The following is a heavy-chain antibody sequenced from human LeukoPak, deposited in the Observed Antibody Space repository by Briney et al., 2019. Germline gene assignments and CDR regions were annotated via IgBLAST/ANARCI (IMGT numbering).Heavy chain of an antibody. V-gene: IGHV3-23*01. D-gene: IGHD3-22*01. J-gene: IGHJ4*02. Sequence: PGGSLRLSCAASGFTFSSYAMSWVRQAPGKGLEWVSVISDSGGTTYYADSVKGRFTVSRDNSQNTLYLQMSSLTSEDTAVYYCAKDRGDYFDTSSQSFDSWGQGTLVTVSS. CDR2: ISDSGGTT. CDR1: GFTFSSYA. CDR3: AKDRGDYFDTSSQSFDS.